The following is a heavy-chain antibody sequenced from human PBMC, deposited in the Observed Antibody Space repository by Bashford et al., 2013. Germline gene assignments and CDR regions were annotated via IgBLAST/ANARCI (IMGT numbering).Heavy chain of an antibody. D-gene: IGHD2-2*01. V-gene: IGHV1-18*04. Sequence: ASVKVSCKASGYNFASYGISWVRQAPGQGLEWMGWISGDNGNTRYAQELQDRVTMTMTTDTSTTTAYMELRSLRSDDTAVYYCAREGSIPVAMRVPVYSYYGMDVWGQGTTVTVSS. J-gene: IGHJ6*02. CDR3: AREGSIPVAMRVPVYSYYGMDV. CDR1: GYNFASYG. CDR2: ISGDNGNT.